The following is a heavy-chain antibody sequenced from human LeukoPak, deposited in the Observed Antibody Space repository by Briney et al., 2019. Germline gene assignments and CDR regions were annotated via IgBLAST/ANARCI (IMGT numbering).Heavy chain of an antibody. CDR1: GFTFSNYW. CDR3: ARARWVAATKYFFDY. D-gene: IGHD2-15*01. CDR2: INQDGSVK. Sequence: GGSLRLSCAVSGFTFSNYWVTWVRQAPGKGLEFVANINQDGSVKNYVGSVKGRFTISRDNAKNSLYLQMNSLRAEDTDVYYCARARWVAATKYFFDYWGQGTLVTVSS. J-gene: IGHJ4*02. V-gene: IGHV3-7*03.